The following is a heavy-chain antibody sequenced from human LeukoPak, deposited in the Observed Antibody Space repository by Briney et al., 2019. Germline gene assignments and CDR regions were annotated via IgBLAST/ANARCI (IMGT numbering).Heavy chain of an antibody. CDR3: AKDLSGSYAFDY. V-gene: IGHV3-30*18. D-gene: IGHD1-26*01. Sequence: GSLRLSCAASGFTFSSYGMHWVRQAPGKGLEWVAVISYDGSNKYYADSVKGRFTISRDNSKNTLYLQMNSLRAEDTAVYYCAKDLSGSYAFDYWGQGTLVTVSS. CDR1: GFTFSSYG. J-gene: IGHJ4*02. CDR2: ISYDGSNK.